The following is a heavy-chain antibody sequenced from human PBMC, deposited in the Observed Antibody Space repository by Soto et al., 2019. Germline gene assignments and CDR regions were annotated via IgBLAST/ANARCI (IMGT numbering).Heavy chain of an antibody. CDR3: ARATRGPSSGYYQLDY. CDR1: GGSISSGGYY. V-gene: IGHV4-31*01. CDR2: IYYSGST. J-gene: IGHJ4*02. D-gene: IGHD3-22*01. Sequence: SETLSLTCTVSGGSISSGGYYWSWIRQHPGKGLEWIGYIYYSGSTYYNPSLKSQVTISVDTSKNQFSLKLSSVTAADTAVYYCARATRGPSSGYYQLDYWGQGTLVTVSS.